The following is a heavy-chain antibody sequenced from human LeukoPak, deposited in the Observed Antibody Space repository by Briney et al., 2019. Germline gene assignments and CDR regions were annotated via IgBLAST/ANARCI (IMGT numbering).Heavy chain of an antibody. V-gene: IGHV3-9*01. CDR2: ISWNSGSI. Sequence: GGSLRLSCAASGFTFDDYAIHWVRQAPGKGLEWVSGISWNSGSIGYADSVKGRFTISRDNAKNSLYLQMNSLRAEDTALYYCAKDILLYDSSGYYDYWGQGTLVTVSS. D-gene: IGHD3-22*01. J-gene: IGHJ4*02. CDR1: GFTFDDYA. CDR3: AKDILLYDSSGYYDY.